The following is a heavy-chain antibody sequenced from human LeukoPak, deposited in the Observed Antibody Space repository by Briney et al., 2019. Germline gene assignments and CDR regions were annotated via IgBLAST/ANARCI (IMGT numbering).Heavy chain of an antibody. J-gene: IGHJ4*02. CDR1: GFTFSGYC. CDR2: IRNKANGGTA. Sequence: GGSLRLSCAASGFTFSGYCMTWVRQAPGKGLEWVGFIRNKANGGTADYAASVKGRFPISRDDSNTIDYLQMNSMKPEATAVYYCSRAYSTGWLGINDYWGQGALVTVSS. V-gene: IGHV3-71*01. D-gene: IGHD6-19*01. CDR3: SRAYSTGWLGINDY.